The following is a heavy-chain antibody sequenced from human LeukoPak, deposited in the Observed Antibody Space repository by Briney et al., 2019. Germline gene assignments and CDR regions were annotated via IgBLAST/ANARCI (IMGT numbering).Heavy chain of an antibody. CDR3: ARGLVGAGDAFDI. CDR1: GYTFTDYY. D-gene: IGHD1-26*01. V-gene: IGHV1-46*01. CDR2: INPVGGST. Sequence: GASVKVSCKASGYTFTDYYLHWVRQAPGQGLEWMGIINPVGGSTSYSQKFQDRVTMTRDTSTTTVYMELNSLRSEDTAVFYCARGLVGAGDAFDIWGQGTMVTVSS. J-gene: IGHJ3*02.